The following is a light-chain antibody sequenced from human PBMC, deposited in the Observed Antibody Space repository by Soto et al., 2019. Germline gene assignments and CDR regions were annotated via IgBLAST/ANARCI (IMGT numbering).Light chain of an antibody. V-gene: IGLV2-14*01. CDR1: SSDVGGYNY. Sequence: QSVLTQPASVSGSPGQSITISCTGTSSDVGGYNYVSWYQQHPGKAPKLMIYDVSNRPLGVSNRFSGSKSGNTASLTISGLQAEDEADYYCSSYTSSSTLYVFGTGTQLTVL. J-gene: IGLJ1*01. CDR2: DVS. CDR3: SSYTSSSTLYV.